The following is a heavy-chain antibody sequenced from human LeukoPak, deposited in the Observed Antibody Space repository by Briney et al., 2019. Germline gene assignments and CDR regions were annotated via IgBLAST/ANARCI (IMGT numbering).Heavy chain of an antibody. D-gene: IGHD2-15*01. V-gene: IGHV3-74*01. CDR3: ARAYSTSYSDWFDP. CDR2: ITSDGTST. Sequence: GGSLRLFCAASGFTFSNYWMHWVRQVPGKGLVWVARITSDGTSTTYAASVKGRFTISRDNAKNTLYLQMNSLRADDTGLYFCARAYSTSYSDWFDPWGQGTLVTVSS. J-gene: IGHJ5*02. CDR1: GFTFSNYW.